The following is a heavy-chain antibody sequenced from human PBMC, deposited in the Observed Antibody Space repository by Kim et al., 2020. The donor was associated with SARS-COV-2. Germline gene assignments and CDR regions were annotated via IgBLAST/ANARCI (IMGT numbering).Heavy chain of an antibody. CDR1: GFIFSNYD. D-gene: IGHD5-18*01. V-gene: IGHV3-13*01. Sequence: GGSLRLSCAASGFIFSNYDMHWVRQATGKGLEWDSSIAIAGDTFYGGSVKGRFTISRENAENSLYLQMNSVSVGDTAVYYCARGGYGNTWPNLDKWGQGTLVTVSS. J-gene: IGHJ4*02. CDR3: ARGGYGNTWPNLDK. CDR2: IAIAGDT.